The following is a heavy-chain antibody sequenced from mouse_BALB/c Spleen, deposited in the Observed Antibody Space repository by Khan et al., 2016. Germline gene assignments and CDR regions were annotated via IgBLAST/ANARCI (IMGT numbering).Heavy chain of an antibody. D-gene: IGHD1-1*01. J-gene: IGHJ1*01. Sequence: VQLQESGAELMKPGASVKISCKATGYTFSSYWIGWVKQRPGHGLEWIGEILPGSGSTNYNEKFKGKATFTADTSSNTAYMQLSSLTSEDSAVYYCARLGVTTVGYFDVWGAGTTVTVSS. CDR2: ILPGSGST. CDR1: GYTFSSYW. V-gene: IGHV1-9*01. CDR3: ARLGVTTVGYFDV.